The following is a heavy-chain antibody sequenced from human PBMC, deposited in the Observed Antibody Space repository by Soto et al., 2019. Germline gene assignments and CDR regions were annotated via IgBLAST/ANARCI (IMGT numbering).Heavy chain of an antibody. CDR3: AIDCPVPPATPNKWYDL. CDR2: ISAYNGKT. Sequence: TSVKVPCKASGYSFKNHGITWVRQAPGQSLEWMGWISAYNGKTYYAERLQGRVTVTTDTATSTAYMVVRRLRSDVTAVYFCAIDCPVPPATPNKWYDLWGQGTLDTVSA. V-gene: IGHV1-18*01. D-gene: IGHD2-2*02. CDR1: GYSFKNHG. J-gene: IGHJ5*02.